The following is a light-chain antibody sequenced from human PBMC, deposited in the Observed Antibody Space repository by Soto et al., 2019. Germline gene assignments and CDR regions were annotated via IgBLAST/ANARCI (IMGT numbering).Light chain of an antibody. Sequence: DIQMTQSPSSLSASVGARVSITCQASQDIRTSLSWFQQKPGRAPKLLIYGASYLETGVPSRFRGSGSGTDFTFTISSLQAVDIATYYCQHYHDLPPFTFGPGTRVDVK. CDR3: QHYHDLPPFT. V-gene: IGKV1-33*01. CDR2: GAS. CDR1: QDIRTS. J-gene: IGKJ3*01.